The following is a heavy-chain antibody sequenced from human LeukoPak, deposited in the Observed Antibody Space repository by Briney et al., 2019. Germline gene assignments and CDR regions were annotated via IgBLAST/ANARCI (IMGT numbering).Heavy chain of an antibody. V-gene: IGHV3-7*01. CDR1: GFTFSTYW. J-gene: IGHJ4*02. Sequence: GGSLRLSCEASGFTFSTYWMSWVRQAPGKGREWVANIKQDGSEKYYVDSVKGRFTISRDNAKNSLYLQMNSLRAEDTAMYYCAGDSAGNDYWGQGTLVTVSS. D-gene: IGHD6-13*01. CDR3: AGDSAGNDY. CDR2: IKQDGSEK.